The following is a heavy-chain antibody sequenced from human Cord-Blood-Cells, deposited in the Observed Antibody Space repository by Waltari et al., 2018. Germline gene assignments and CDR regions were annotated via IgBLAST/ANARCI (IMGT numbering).Heavy chain of an antibody. Sequence: EVQLVESGGGLVQPGGSLRLSCAASGFTFSSYEMNWVRQAPGKGLEWFSYISSSGSTIYYADSVKGRFTISRDNAKNSLYLQMNSLRAEDTAVYYCARGEQQQLYWYFDLWGRGTLVTVSS. CDR2: ISSSGSTI. V-gene: IGHV3-48*03. D-gene: IGHD6-13*01. J-gene: IGHJ2*01. CDR3: ARGEQQQLYWYFDL. CDR1: GFTFSSYE.